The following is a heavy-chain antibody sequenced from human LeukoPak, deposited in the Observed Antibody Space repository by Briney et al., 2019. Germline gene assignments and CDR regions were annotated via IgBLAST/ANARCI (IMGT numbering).Heavy chain of an antibody. CDR3: AKDGPPGYSYGYSGY. V-gene: IGHV3-23*01. CDR1: GFSFSSYG. CDR2: ISGSGGST. J-gene: IGHJ4*02. Sequence: GGSLRLFCAASGFSFSSYGMSWVRQAPGKGLEWVSAISGSGGSTYYADSVKGRFTISRDNSKNTLYLQMNSLRAEDTAVYYCAKDGPPGYSYGYSGYWGQGTLVTVSS. D-gene: IGHD5-18*01.